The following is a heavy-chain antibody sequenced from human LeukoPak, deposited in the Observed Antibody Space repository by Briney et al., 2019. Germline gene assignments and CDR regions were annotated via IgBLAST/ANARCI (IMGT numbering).Heavy chain of an antibody. J-gene: IGHJ3*02. V-gene: IGHV4-31*03. CDR2: IYYSGNT. Sequence: SETLSLTCTVSGGSISSGGYYWSWIRQHPGKGLEWIGYIYYSGNTYYNPSLKSRITISVDTSKSQFSLKLSSVTAADTAVYYCARGTYYDYVWGSYRSDAFDIWGQGTMVTVSS. CDR3: ARGTYYDYVWGSYRSDAFDI. D-gene: IGHD3-16*02. CDR1: GGSISSGGYY.